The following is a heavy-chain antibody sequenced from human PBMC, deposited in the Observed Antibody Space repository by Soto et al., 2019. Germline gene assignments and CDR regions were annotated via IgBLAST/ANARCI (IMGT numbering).Heavy chain of an antibody. Sequence: QVHLQESGPGLVKPSETLSLTCSVSGVSISSAFWSWIRQPAGKGLEYIGRFYADTSANENPSLKSRLSLSRAMSQNPLSMRLTSVTAADKGVYYCVKDRVALAGFDVWGHGTLVTVS. CDR3: VKDRVALAGFDV. J-gene: IGHJ3*01. V-gene: IGHV4-4*07. CDR2: FYADTSA. CDR1: GVSISSAF. D-gene: IGHD6-19*01.